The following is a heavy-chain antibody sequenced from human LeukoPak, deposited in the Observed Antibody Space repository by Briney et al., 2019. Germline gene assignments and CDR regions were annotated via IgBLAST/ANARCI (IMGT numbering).Heavy chain of an antibody. V-gene: IGHV3-7*01. CDR2: IKQDGSKK. CDR3: GRGLGWLVDY. CDR1: GFTFRESW. J-gene: IGHJ4*02. D-gene: IGHD5-24*01. Sequence: GGSLRLSCVVSGFTFRESWMTWVRQDPRKGLEWVASIKQDGSKKDYVDSVKGRFTISRDNAKNSLFLQMNSLRAEDTGVYYCGRGLGWLVDYWGQGTLVTVSS.